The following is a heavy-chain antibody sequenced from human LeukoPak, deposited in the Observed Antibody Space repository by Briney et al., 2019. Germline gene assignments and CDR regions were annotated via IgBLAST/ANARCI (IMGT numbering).Heavy chain of an antibody. D-gene: IGHD6-19*01. J-gene: IGHJ4*02. CDR2: IYYIGST. V-gene: IGHV4-59*01. CDR3: ARGSSGSDY. CDR1: GGSISNYY. Sequence: SETLSLTCTVSGGSISNYYWSWIRQLPGKGLEWVGYIYYIGSTNYNPSLKSRVTISVDTSKNQFSLKLSSVTAADTAVYYCARGSSGSDYWGQGTLVTVSS.